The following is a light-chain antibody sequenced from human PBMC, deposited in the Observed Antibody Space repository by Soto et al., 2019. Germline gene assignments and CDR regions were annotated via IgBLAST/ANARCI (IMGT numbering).Light chain of an antibody. Sequence: EIVLTQSPATLSLSPGERATLSCRASQSDRSYLAWYQQKPGQAPRLLIYDASNRATGIPARFSGSGSGTDFTLTISSLEPEDFAVYYCQQRSNWPPLTFGGGTKVEIK. CDR3: QQRSNWPPLT. V-gene: IGKV3-11*01. CDR2: DAS. J-gene: IGKJ4*01. CDR1: QSDRSY.